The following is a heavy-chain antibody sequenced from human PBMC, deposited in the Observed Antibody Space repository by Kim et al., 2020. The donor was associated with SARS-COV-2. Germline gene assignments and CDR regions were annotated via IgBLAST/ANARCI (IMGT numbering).Heavy chain of an antibody. CDR2: INPSGGST. D-gene: IGHD2-2*02. CDR1: GYTFTSYY. J-gene: IGHJ6*02. V-gene: IGHV1-46*01. Sequence: ASVKVSCKASGYTFTSYYMHWVRQAPGQGLEWMGIINPSGGSTSYAQKFQGRVTMTRDTSTSTVYMELSSLRSEDTAVYYCARDIVVVPAAIILANYYYYGMDVWGQGTTVTVSS. CDR3: ARDIVVVPAAIILANYYYYGMDV.